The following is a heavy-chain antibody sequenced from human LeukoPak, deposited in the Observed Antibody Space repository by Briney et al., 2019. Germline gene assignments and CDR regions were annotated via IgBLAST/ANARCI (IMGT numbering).Heavy chain of an antibody. D-gene: IGHD2-15*01. Sequence: SETLSLTCTVSGGSISTYYWSWIRQPPGKGLEWIAYIYYSGSTNYNPSLKSRVTISEDTSKNQFSLKLSFVTAADTAVYYCARTEIAATLYFDYWGQGTLVTVSS. V-gene: IGHV4-59*01. J-gene: IGHJ4*02. CDR3: ARTEIAATLYFDY. CDR2: IYYSGST. CDR1: GGSISTYY.